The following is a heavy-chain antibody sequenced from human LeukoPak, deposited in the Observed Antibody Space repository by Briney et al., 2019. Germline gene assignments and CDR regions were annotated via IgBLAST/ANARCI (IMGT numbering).Heavy chain of an antibody. CDR2: IYYSGST. CDR3: ARHIRPYYYDSSGYLRYYYYYGMDV. Sequence: SQTLSLTCTVSGGSISSGDYYWSWIRQPPGKGLEWIGYIYYSGSTYYNPSLKSRVTISVDTSKNQFSLKLSSVTAADTAVYYCARHIRPYYYDSSGYLRYYYYYGMDVWGQGTTVTVSS. V-gene: IGHV4-30-4*01. D-gene: IGHD3-22*01. J-gene: IGHJ6*02. CDR1: GGSISSGDYY.